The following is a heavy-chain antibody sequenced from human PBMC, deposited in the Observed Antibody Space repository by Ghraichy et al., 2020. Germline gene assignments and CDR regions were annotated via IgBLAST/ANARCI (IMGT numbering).Heavy chain of an antibody. V-gene: IGHV3-33*01. D-gene: IGHD3-22*01. CDR2: IWYDGSNK. CDR1: GFTFSSYG. Sequence: GESLNISCAASGFTFSSYGMHWVRQAPGKGLEWVAVIWYDGSNKYYADSVKGRFTISRDNSKNTLYLQMNSLRAEDTAVYYCARAYYYDSSGSKNFDYWGQGTLVTVSS. CDR3: ARAYYYDSSGSKNFDY. J-gene: IGHJ4*02.